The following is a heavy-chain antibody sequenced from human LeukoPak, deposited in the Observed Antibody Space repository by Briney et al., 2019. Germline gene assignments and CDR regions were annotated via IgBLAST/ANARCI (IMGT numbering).Heavy chain of an antibody. CDR2: MNPNSGNT. CDR1: GYTFTSYD. D-gene: IGHD6-19*01. V-gene: IGHV1-8*01. J-gene: IGHJ6*02. CDR3: ARVQNPGYSSGWYSYYYYGMDV. Sequence: ASVKVSCKASGYTFTSYDINWVRQATGQGLEWMGWMNPNSGNTGYAQKFQGRVTMTRNTSISTAYMELSSLRSEDTAVYYCARVQNPGYSSGWYSYYYYGMDVWGQGTTVTVSS.